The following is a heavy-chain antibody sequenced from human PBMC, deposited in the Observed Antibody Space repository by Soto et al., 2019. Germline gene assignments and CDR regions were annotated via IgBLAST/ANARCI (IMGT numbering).Heavy chain of an antibody. J-gene: IGHJ4*02. CDR3: ARSRDGVVDH. CDR2: ISYSGST. CDR1: GGSISSYY. V-gene: IGHV4-59*12. Sequence: PSETLSLTCTVSGGSISSYYWSWIRQPPGKGLEWIGSISYSGSTYYNPSLRSRVIISVDTSKNQFSLKLSSVTAVDTAVYYCARSRDGVVDHWGQRTLVTVSS. D-gene: IGHD2-15*01.